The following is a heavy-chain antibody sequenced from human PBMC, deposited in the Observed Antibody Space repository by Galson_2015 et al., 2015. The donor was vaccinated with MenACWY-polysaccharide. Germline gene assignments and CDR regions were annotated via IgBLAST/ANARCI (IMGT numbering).Heavy chain of an antibody. CDR1: GFTFSSYA. CDR3: ARRAPMVTSLFYGMDV. CDR2: ISGSGATT. Sequence: SLRLSCAASGFTFSSYAMSWVRQAPGKGLEWVSAISGSGATTDYADSVKGRFTISRDNSKNTLYLQMNSLRAEDTAVYFCARRAPMVTSLFYGMDVWGQGTTVTVSS. V-gene: IGHV3-23*01. J-gene: IGHJ6*02. D-gene: IGHD4/OR15-4a*01.